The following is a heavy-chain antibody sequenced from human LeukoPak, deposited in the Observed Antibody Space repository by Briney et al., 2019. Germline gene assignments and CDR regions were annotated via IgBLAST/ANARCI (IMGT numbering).Heavy chain of an antibody. D-gene: IGHD3-22*01. CDR2: IYTSGIA. CDR3: ARGMSPLPSLYDSSGYPPDS. CDR1: GGSTSSYH. J-gene: IGHJ4*02. V-gene: IGHV4-4*07. Sequence: SETLSLTCTVSGGSTSSYHWTWIRQPAGKGLEWIGRIYTSGIANYNPSLKSRVTMSVDTSKNQFSLKLSSVTAADTAMYYCARGMSPLPSLYDSSGYPPDSWGQGTLVTVSS.